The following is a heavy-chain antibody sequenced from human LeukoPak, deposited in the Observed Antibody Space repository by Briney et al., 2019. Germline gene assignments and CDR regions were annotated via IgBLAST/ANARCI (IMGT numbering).Heavy chain of an antibody. J-gene: IGHJ4*02. V-gene: IGHV4-59*01. CDR2: FFHTGSA. CDR1: GGAISNTY. D-gene: IGHD6-13*01. CDR3: ARGSGIAAADY. Sequence: SETLSLTCTVSGGAISNTYWSWIRQPPGKGLEWVGYFFHTGSANYNPSLKSRVTISEDTSKNQFSLKLSSVTAADTAVYYCARGSGIAAADYWGQGTLVTVSS.